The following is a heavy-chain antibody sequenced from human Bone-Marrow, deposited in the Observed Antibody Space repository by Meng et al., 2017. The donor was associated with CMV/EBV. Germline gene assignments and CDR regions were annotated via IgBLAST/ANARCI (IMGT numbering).Heavy chain of an antibody. CDR1: GGSISSYY. D-gene: IGHD3-3*01. CDR2: IYYSGST. CDR3: ARALRPRASGLNAFDI. J-gene: IGHJ3*02. V-gene: IGHV4-59*01. Sequence: SETLSLTCTAAGGSISSYYWSWIRQPPGKGLEWIGYIYYSGSTNYNPSLKSRVTISVDTSKNQFSLKLSSVTAADTAVYYCARALRPRASGLNAFDIWGQGTMVTVSS.